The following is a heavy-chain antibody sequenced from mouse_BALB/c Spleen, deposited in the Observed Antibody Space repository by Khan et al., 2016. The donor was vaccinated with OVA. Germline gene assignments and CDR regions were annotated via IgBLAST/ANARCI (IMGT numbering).Heavy chain of an antibody. V-gene: IGHV2-6-5*01. CDR3: AKGVWSYYYALDY. Sequence: QVQLQQSGPGLVAPSQSLSITCTVSGFSLTDYGVSWIRQPPGKGLEWLGVIWGGGSTYYNSALKSRLSISKDNSKGQVFLKMSSLQTDDTAMYYCAKGVWSYYYALDYWGQGTSVTVSS. J-gene: IGHJ4*01. CDR1: GFSLTDYG. CDR2: IWGGGST.